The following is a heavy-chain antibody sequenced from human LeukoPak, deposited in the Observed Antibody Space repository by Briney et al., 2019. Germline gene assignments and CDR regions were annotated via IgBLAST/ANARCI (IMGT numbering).Heavy chain of an antibody. CDR2: IYHSGSG. CDR3: ARGPRDWLIVGWFDP. V-gene: IGHV4-39*02. D-gene: IGHD3-9*01. Sequence: SETLTLTCSVSGDSITNGIYYWGWVRQPPGRGLEWIGNIYHSGSGHYNPSLKSLVTISVDTSKNHFFLKMTSVTAADTVVYYCARGPRDWLIVGWFDPWGQGTPVTVSS. CDR1: GDSITNGIYY. J-gene: IGHJ5*02.